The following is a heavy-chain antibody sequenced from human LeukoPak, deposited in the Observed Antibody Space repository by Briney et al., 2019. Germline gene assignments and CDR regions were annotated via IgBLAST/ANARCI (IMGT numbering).Heavy chain of an antibody. Sequence: ASVKVSCKASGYTFTGYYMHWVRQAPGQGLEWMGWINPNSGGTNCAQKFQGRVTMTRDTSISTAYMELSRLRSDDTAVYYCARQGARGAFDIWGQGTMVTVSS. CDR3: ARQGARGAFDI. CDR1: GYTFTGYY. D-gene: IGHD4/OR15-4a*01. V-gene: IGHV1-2*02. CDR2: INPNSGGT. J-gene: IGHJ3*02.